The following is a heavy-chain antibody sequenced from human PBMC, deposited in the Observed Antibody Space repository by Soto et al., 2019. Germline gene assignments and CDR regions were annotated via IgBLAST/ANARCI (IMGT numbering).Heavy chain of an antibody. CDR3: AKDPEGSGLVVVAGRFDP. J-gene: IGHJ5*02. D-gene: IGHD2-15*01. CDR2: ISYDGSNK. V-gene: IGHV3-30*18. CDR1: GFTFSSYG. Sequence: GGSLRLSCAASGFTFSSYGMHWVRQAPGKGLEWVAVISYDGSNKYYADSVKGRFTISRDNSKNTLYLQMNSLRAEDTAVYYCAKDPEGSGLVVVAGRFDPWGQGTLVTVSS.